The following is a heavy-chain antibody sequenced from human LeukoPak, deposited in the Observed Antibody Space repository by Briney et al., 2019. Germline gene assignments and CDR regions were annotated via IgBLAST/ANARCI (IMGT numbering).Heavy chain of an antibody. CDR1: GGSTSSHY. V-gene: IGHV4-59*11. CDR3: ATLGFCSSGSCYDYYAMGV. Sequence: SETLSLTCTVSGGSTSSHYWSWIRQPPGKGLEWIGYIYYSGSTNYNPSLKSRVTISVDTSKNQFSLKVTSVTTADTAVYYCATLGFCSSGSCYDYYAMGVWGQGTTVTVSS. D-gene: IGHD2-15*01. CDR2: IYYSGST. J-gene: IGHJ6*02.